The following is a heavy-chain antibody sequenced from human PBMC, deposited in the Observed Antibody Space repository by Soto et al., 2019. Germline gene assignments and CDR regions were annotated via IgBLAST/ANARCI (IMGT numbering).Heavy chain of an antibody. Sequence: ASVKVSCKASGDTFSIYTISWVRQAPGQGLEWMGWISAYNGNTKYAQKLQGRVTMTTDTSTSTAYMELRSLRSDDTAVYYCAGGVGSSWFDPWGQGTLVTVSS. J-gene: IGHJ5*02. D-gene: IGHD6-13*01. CDR1: GDTFSIYT. CDR3: AGGVGSSWFDP. CDR2: ISAYNGNT. V-gene: IGHV1-18*01.